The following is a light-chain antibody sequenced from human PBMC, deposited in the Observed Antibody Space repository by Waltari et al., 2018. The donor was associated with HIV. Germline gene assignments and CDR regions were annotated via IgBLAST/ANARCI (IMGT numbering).Light chain of an antibody. CDR1: QSISRNY. CDR3: QQYATSFILT. Sequence: EIVLTQSPGTLSLSPGERATLSCRASQSISRNYLAWYQQKPGQAPRLLMYGASTRATGIPDRFSGSGSGTDFNLTINRVEPEDFAMYYCQQYATSFILTFGPGTKVDIK. CDR2: GAS. V-gene: IGKV3-20*01. J-gene: IGKJ3*01.